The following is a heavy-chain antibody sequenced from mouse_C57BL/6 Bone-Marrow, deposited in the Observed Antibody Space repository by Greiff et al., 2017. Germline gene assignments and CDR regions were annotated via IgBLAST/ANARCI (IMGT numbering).Heavy chain of an antibody. CDR2: IYPGDGDT. V-gene: IGHV1-82*01. Sequence: VQLQQSGPELVKPGASVKISCKASGYAFSSSWMNWVKQRPGKGLEWIGRIYPGDGDTNYNGKFKGKATLTADKSSSTAYMQLSSLTSEDSAVYFCPRGSNWYYFDYWGQGTTLTVSS. D-gene: IGHD2-5*01. CDR3: PRGSNWYYFDY. CDR1: GYAFSSSW. J-gene: IGHJ2*01.